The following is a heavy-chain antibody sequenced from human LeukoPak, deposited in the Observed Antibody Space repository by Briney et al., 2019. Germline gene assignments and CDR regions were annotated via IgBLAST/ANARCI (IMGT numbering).Heavy chain of an antibody. J-gene: IGHJ5*02. V-gene: IGHV4-59*08. Sequence: PSETLSPTCTVSGGSISSYYWSWIRQPPGKGLEWIGYIYYSGSTNYNPSLKSRVTISVDTSKNQFSLKLSSVTAADTAVYYCARHSSVRHNWFDPWGQGTLVTVSS. CDR1: GGSISSYY. D-gene: IGHD3-10*01. CDR3: ARHSSVRHNWFDP. CDR2: IYYSGST.